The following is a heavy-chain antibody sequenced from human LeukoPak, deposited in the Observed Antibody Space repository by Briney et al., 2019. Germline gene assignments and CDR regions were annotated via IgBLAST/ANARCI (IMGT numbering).Heavy chain of an antibody. V-gene: IGHV3-23*01. CDR2: ISGSGGST. Sequence: GGSLRLSCAASGFTFSSYAMSWVRQAPGKGLEWVSAISGSGGSTYYADSVKGRFTISRDNSKNTLYLQMNSLRAEDTAVYYCAKVSPMVRGATPHPYFDYWGQGTLVTVSS. CDR1: GFTFSSYA. CDR3: AKVSPMVRGATPHPYFDY. D-gene: IGHD3-10*01. J-gene: IGHJ4*02.